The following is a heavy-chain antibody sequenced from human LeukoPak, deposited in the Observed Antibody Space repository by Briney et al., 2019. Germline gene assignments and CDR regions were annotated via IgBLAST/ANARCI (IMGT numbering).Heavy chain of an antibody. CDR3: ARDPGPDFDY. CDR1: GFTFSTYS. Sequence: TGGSLRLSCAASGFTFSTYSMNWVRQPPGKGLEWVSSISSSSSYIYYADSVKGRFTISRDNAKNSLYLQMNSLRAEDTAVYYCARDPGPDFDYWGQGTLVTVSS. V-gene: IGHV3-21*01. CDR2: ISSSSSYI. J-gene: IGHJ4*02.